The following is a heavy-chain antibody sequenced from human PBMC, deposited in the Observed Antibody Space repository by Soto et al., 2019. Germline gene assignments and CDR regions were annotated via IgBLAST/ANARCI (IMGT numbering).Heavy chain of an antibody. Sequence: EVQLVESGGGLVQPGGSLRLSCAASGFTFSDHFMDWVRQAPGKGLEWVGRTRNEVDSYTIEYAASVKGRVTISRDDSRKSLYLQMNCLKTDDTAVYYCAGRTGDSMGENYCLPLWGQGTLVIVSS. CDR1: GFTFSDHF. CDR2: TRNEVDSYTI. J-gene: IGHJ4*02. D-gene: IGHD1-1*01. V-gene: IGHV3-72*01. CDR3: AGRTGDSMGENYCLPL.